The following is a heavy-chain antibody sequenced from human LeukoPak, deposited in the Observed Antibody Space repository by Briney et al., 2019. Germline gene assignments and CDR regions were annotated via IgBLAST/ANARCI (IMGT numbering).Heavy chain of an antibody. Sequence: GGSLRLSCAASGFTFSSYAMSWVRQAPGKGLEWVSAISGSGGSTYYADSVKGRFTISRENAKNSLYLQMNSLRAGDTAVYYCARASSLYGSGSYYDYWGQGTLVTVSS. D-gene: IGHD3-10*01. CDR1: GFTFSSYA. CDR2: ISGSGGST. J-gene: IGHJ4*02. CDR3: ARASSLYGSGSYYDY. V-gene: IGHV3-23*01.